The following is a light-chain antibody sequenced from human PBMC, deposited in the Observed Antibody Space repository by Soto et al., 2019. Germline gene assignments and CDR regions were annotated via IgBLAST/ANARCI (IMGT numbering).Light chain of an antibody. V-gene: IGKV3D-15*01. Sequence: ETVMSQSPSTLSVSPGERVTLSCRASQSVRSNLAWYQQKPGQAPRLLIYDASTRATDIPVRFSGSGSGTEFTLTISSLQSEDSAVYYCQQYNDWLYTFGPGTKVDIK. J-gene: IGKJ2*01. CDR2: DAS. CDR1: QSVRSN. CDR3: QQYNDWLYT.